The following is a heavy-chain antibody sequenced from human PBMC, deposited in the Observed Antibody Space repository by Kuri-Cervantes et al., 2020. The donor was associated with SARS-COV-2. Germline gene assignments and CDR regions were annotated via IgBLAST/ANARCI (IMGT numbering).Heavy chain of an antibody. CDR2: ISSSSTI. CDR1: GFTFSDYY. J-gene: IGHJ4*02. Sequence: GESLKISCAASGFTFSDYYMNWVRQAPGKGLEWVSSISSSSTIYYADSVKGRFTISRDNAKNSLYLQMNSLRAEDTAVYYCARASLQEYRGSYFHYFDYWGQGTLVTVSS. D-gene: IGHD1-26*01. CDR3: ARASLQEYRGSYFHYFDY. V-gene: IGHV3-69-1*02.